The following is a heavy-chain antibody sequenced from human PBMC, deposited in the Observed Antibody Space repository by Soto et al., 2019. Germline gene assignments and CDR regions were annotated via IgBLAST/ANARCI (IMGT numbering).Heavy chain of an antibody. J-gene: IGHJ4*02. CDR1: GFSFSDYA. CDR2: IRYNSDAT. V-gene: IGHV3-23*01. Sequence: DVQLLESGGGLVQPGGSLRLSCAASGFSFSDYAMSWVRQAPGKGLEWVSIIRYNSDATYYADSVRGRFTISRDNSRNTLYVEMNNLRVEDTAMYYCAKTGSSWFFDSWGQGTLVTVSS. CDR3: AKTGSSWFFDS. D-gene: IGHD6-19*01.